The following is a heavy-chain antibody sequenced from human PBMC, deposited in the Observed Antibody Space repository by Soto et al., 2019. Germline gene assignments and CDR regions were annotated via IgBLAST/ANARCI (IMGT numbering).Heavy chain of an antibody. CDR3: ASSSEYDFWSGFYGMDV. V-gene: IGHV1-18*01. CDR1: GYTFTSYG. J-gene: IGHJ6*02. CDR2: ISAYNGNT. Sequence: ASVKVSCKASGYTFTSYGISWVRQAPGQGLEWMGWISAYNGNTNYAQKLQGRVTMTTDTSTSTAYMELRSLRSDDTAVYYCASSSEYDFWSGFYGMDVWGQGTTVTVS. D-gene: IGHD3-3*01.